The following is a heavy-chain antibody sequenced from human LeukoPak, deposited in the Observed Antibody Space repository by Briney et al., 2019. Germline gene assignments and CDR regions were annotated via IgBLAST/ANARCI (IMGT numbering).Heavy chain of an antibody. V-gene: IGHV3-23*01. D-gene: IGHD6-19*01. CDR2: ISGSGGST. CDR3: ARKYSSGWYVYYFDY. CDR1: GFSFSSYA. Sequence: SLRLSCAASGFSFSSYAMSWVRQAPGKGLEWVSAISGSGGSTYYADSVKGRFTISRGNSKNTLYLQMNSLRAEDTAVYYCARKYSSGWYVYYFDYWGQGTLVTVSS. J-gene: IGHJ4*02.